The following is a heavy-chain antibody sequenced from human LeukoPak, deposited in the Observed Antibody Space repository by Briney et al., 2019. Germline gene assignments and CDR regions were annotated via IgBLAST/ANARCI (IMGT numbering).Heavy chain of an antibody. J-gene: IGHJ4*02. V-gene: IGHV3-23*01. D-gene: IGHD3-10*01. CDR2: ISGSGDDT. Sequence: GGSLRLSCAASGFSLSSYLMSWVRQAPGKGLEWVSAISGSGDDTYYADSVKGRFTISRDKSKNTLYLQMNSLRAEDTALYYCATRITMVRGDLYWGQGTLSPSPQ. CDR1: GFSLSSYL. CDR3: ATRITMVRGDLY.